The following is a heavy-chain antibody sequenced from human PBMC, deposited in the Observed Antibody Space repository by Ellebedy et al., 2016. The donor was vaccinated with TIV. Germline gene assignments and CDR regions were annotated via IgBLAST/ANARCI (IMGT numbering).Heavy chain of an antibody. J-gene: IGHJ4*02. CDR3: AKGGSGWYPPIVSGY. Sequence: GGSLRLSXAASGFTFSNYALTWVRQAPGKGLEWVSDITGSGATTYYADSVKGRFTISRDNSKNTLYLQMNSLRAEDTAVYYCAKGGSGWYPPIVSGYWGQGALVTVSS. V-gene: IGHV3-23*01. CDR1: GFTFSNYA. CDR2: ITGSGATT. D-gene: IGHD6-13*01.